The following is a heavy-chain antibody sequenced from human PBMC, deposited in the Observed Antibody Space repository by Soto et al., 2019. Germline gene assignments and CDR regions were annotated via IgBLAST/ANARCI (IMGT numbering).Heavy chain of an antibody. D-gene: IGHD3-16*01. CDR3: AREWLGGYYYGMDV. Sequence: PGGSLRLSCAASGFTVSSNYMSWVRQAPGKGLEWVSVIYSGGSTYYADSVKGRFTISRDNSKNTLYLQMNSLRAEDTAVYYCAREWLGGYYYGMDVWGQGTTVTVSS. J-gene: IGHJ6*02. CDR2: IYSGGST. CDR1: GFTVSSNY. V-gene: IGHV3-66*01.